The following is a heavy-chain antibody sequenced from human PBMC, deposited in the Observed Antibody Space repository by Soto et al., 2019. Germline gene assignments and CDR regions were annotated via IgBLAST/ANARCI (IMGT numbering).Heavy chain of an antibody. Sequence: QVQLVESGGGMVQPGRSLRLSCAASGFTFSSYGMHWVRQAPGKGLERVAVISDDGSNKYYADSVKGRFTISRDNSKNTLYLQMNSLRAEDTAVYYCANYCRSTSCFSGGLEHWGQGTLVTVSS. D-gene: IGHD2-2*01. CDR2: ISDDGSNK. J-gene: IGHJ5*02. V-gene: IGHV3-30*18. CDR3: ANYCRSTSCFSGGLEH. CDR1: GFTFSSYG.